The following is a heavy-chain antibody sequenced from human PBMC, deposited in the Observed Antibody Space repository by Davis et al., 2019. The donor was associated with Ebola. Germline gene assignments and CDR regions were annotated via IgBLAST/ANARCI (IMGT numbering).Heavy chain of an antibody. CDR3: TRDSSSRQFDY. CDR2: VWSDGSNK. CDR1: GLIFSNYG. Sequence: GESLKISCAASGLIFSNYGMHWVRQAPGKGPEWLAVVWSDGSNKYYADSVKGRFTISRDNSKNTLYLQMNSLRAEDTAVYYCTRDSSSRQFDYWGQGTLVTVSS. V-gene: IGHV3-33*01. J-gene: IGHJ4*02. D-gene: IGHD6-6*01.